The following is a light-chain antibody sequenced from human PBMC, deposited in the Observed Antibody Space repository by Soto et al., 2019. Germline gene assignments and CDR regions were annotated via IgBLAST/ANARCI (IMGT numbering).Light chain of an antibody. CDR3: CSYAGSPWV. CDR1: SSDVGTYNL. V-gene: IGLV2-23*01. CDR2: DGT. Sequence: QSALTQPASVSGSPGQSITISCTGTSSDVGTYNLVSWYQQQPGKAPKLMIYDGTQRPSGVSNRFSGSKSGNTASLTISGLQAEDEADYYCCSYAGSPWVFGGGTKLTVL. J-gene: IGLJ3*02.